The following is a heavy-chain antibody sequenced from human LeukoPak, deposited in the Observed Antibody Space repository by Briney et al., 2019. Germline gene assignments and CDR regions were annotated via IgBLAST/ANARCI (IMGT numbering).Heavy chain of an antibody. J-gene: IGHJ6*03. Sequence: SETLSLTCTVSGYSISGGYYWGWIRQPPGKGPEWIGSIYHSGSTNYNPSLKSRVTISVDTSKNQFSLKLSSVTAADTAVYYCARYRADRGAALNYYYYMDVWGKGTTVTISS. V-gene: IGHV4-38-2*02. CDR2: IYHSGST. CDR3: ARYRADRGAALNYYYYMDV. D-gene: IGHD3-10*01. CDR1: GYSISGGYY.